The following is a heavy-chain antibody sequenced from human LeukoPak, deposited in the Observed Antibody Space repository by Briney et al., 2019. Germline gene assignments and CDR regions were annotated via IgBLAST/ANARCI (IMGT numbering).Heavy chain of an antibody. V-gene: IGHV4-4*02. D-gene: IGHD3-22*01. CDR1: GGSISSSNW. CDR3: ARRPEYYYDSSGYYPVYYYYGMDV. Sequence: SGTLSLTCAVSGGSISSSNWWSWVRQPPGKGLEWIGEIYHSGSTNYNPSLKSRVTISVDTSKNQFSLKLSSVTAADTAVYYCARRPEYYYDSSGYYPVYYYYGMDVWGQGTTVTVSS. CDR2: IYHSGST. J-gene: IGHJ6*02.